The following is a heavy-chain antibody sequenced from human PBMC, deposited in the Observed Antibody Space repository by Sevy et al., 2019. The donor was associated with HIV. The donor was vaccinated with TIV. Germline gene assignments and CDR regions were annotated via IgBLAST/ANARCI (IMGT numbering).Heavy chain of an antibody. CDR3: AKTINSGGGAVPGANYYYYGMDV. CDR1: EFIFSDYA. D-gene: IGHD2-2*01. Sequence: GGSLRLSCVASEFIFSDYAMNWVRQTPGKGLEWVSSINGKGRSTHYADSVEGRFTISRDNSKNTLYLQMNSLRAEDTAVYYCAKTINSGGGAVPGANYYYYGMDVWGQGTTVTVSS. V-gene: IGHV3-23*01. J-gene: IGHJ6*02. CDR2: INGKGRST.